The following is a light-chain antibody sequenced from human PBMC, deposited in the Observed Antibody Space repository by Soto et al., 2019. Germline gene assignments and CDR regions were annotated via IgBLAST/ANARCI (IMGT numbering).Light chain of an antibody. CDR2: AAS. CDR1: QSISTY. J-gene: IGKJ4*01. Sequence: DIQMTQSPSSLSASVGDRVTITCRASQSISTYLNWYHQKPGKAPKLLIYAASSLQSGVPSRFSGSGSGTDFTLTISSLQPEDFGTYFCQQSYSSPLTVGGGTKVAIK. V-gene: IGKV1-39*01. CDR3: QQSYSSPLT.